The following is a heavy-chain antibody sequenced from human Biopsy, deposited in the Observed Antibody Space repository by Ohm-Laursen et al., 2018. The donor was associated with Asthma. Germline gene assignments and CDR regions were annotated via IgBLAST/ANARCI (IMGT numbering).Heavy chain of an antibody. CDR1: YGSITSGGYY. CDR2: IYYSGST. J-gene: IGHJ4*02. D-gene: IGHD3-22*01. CDR3: ARAQDYYYSRGYYRSFDY. V-gene: IGHV4-31*03. Sequence: SQTLSLTCTVSYGSITSGGYYWTWIRQHPGKGLEWIGFIYYSGSTYYNPSLKSRVSISIDTSKNQLSLKLSSVTAADTAVYYCARAQDYYYSRGYYRSFDYWGQGTLVTVSS.